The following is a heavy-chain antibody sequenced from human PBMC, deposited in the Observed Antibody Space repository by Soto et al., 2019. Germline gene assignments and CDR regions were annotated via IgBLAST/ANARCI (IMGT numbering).Heavy chain of an antibody. CDR1: GGSINSYG. CDR2: VYSSGTT. Sequence: TLSLPCSVSGGSINSYGWGWIRQPAGKGLEWIGRVYSSGTTDYNPSLNSRATMSVETSKNQFSLKLSSVTAADTAVYYCARDIGSYAYGEGYWGQGIQVTVSS. CDR3: ARDIGSYAYGEGY. D-gene: IGHD3-10*01. V-gene: IGHV4-4*07. J-gene: IGHJ4*02.